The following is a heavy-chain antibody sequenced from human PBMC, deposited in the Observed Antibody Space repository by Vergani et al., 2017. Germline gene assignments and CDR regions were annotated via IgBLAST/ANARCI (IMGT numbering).Heavy chain of an antibody. CDR1: DGSISSGDYY. Sequence: QVQLQESGPGLVKPSQTLSLTCTVSDGSISSGDYYWSWIRQPPGKGLEWIGYIYYSGSTYYNPSLKSRVTISVDTSKNQFSLKLSSVTAADTAVYYCARGLVPRGYCSSTSCYGAPDYWGQGTLVTVSS. J-gene: IGHJ4*02. V-gene: IGHV4-30-4*08. CDR2: IYYSGST. CDR3: ARGLVPRGYCSSTSCYGAPDY. D-gene: IGHD2-2*03.